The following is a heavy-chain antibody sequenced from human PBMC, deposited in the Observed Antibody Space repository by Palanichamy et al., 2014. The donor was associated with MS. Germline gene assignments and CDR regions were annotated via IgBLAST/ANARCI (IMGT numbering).Heavy chain of an antibody. CDR2: ISSISSTI. CDR1: GFTFSNYG. CDR3: ARGPSALDP. Sequence: EVQLVESGGGLVQPGGSLRLSCAASGFTFSNYGMNWVRQAPGKGLEWVSYISSISSTIYYADSVRGRFTISRDNAKNSLSLQMNSLRAEDTAVYYCARGPSALDPWGQGTLVTVSS. J-gene: IGHJ5*02. V-gene: IGHV3-48*01.